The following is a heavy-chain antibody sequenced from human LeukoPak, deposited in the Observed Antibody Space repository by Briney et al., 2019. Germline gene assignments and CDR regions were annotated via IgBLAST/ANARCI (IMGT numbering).Heavy chain of an antibody. J-gene: IGHJ5*02. V-gene: IGHV4-4*07. D-gene: IGHD2-15*01. CDR2: VYTSGST. CDR3: ARGRYCSGGSCYYRWFDP. CDR1: GGSISSYY. Sequence: PSETLSLTCTVSGGSISSYYWSWIRQPAGKGLEWIGRVYTSGSTNYNPSLKSRVTMSVDTSKNQFSLKLSSVTAADTAVYYCARGRYCSGGSCYYRWFDPWGQGTLVTVSS.